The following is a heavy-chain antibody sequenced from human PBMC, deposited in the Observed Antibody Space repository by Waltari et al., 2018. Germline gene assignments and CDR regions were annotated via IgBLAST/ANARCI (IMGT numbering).Heavy chain of an antibody. CDR2: ISGGGSPI. J-gene: IGHJ4*02. Sequence: EVQLVESGGGLVQPGGSLRVSFSASGFTFRPYGMNWVRQAPGKGLEWVSHISGGGSPIYYADSVKGRFTISRDNAKNSLYLQMNSLRVEDTAVYYCVPMGASRLTLTGWGQGTLVTVSS. CDR1: GFTFRPYG. V-gene: IGHV3-48*04. D-gene: IGHD3-9*01. CDR3: VPMGASRLTLTG.